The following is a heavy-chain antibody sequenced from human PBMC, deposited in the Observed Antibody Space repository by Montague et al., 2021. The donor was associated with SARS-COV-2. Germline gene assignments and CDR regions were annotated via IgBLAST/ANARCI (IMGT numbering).Heavy chain of an antibody. D-gene: IGHD6-19*01. CDR2: IYFSGAA. J-gene: IGHJ4*02. V-gene: IGHV4-59*08. CDR3: ARRPSSGWSFDS. CDR1: AGAIDNHY. Sequence: SETLSLTCTVSAGAIDNHYWSWIRQPPGKELEWNGYIYFSGAASYNPSLKSRVTISVDTSTNQFSLQLTPVTAADTAVYYCARRPSSGWSFDSWGQGTLVSVSS.